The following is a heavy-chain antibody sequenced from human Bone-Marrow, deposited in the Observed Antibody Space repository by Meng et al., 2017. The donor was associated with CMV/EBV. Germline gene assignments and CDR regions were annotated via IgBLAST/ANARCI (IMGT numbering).Heavy chain of an antibody. CDR3: ARADY. V-gene: IGHV3-21*01. Sequence: GGSLRLSCAASGFSFSNYDMNWVRQAPGKGLEWVSSISSSSTYISYADSVQGRFTISRDNAKNSLYLQMNSLRAEDTAVYYCARADYWGQGTLVTVSS. CDR1: GFSFSNYD. CDR2: ISSSSTYI. J-gene: IGHJ4*02.